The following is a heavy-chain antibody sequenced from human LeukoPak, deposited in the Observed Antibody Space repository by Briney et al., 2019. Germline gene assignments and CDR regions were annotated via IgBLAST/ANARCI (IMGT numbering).Heavy chain of an antibody. CDR3: AKGSEQLAPTHNNWFDP. Sequence: PGGSLRLSCAASGFTFSSYAMSWVRQAPGKWLEWVSAISGSGGSTYYADSVKGRFTISRDNSKNTLYLQMNSLRAEDTAVYYCAKGSEQLAPTHNNWFDPWGQGTLVTVSS. CDR2: ISGSGGST. J-gene: IGHJ5*02. D-gene: IGHD6-6*01. CDR1: GFTFSSYA. V-gene: IGHV3-23*01.